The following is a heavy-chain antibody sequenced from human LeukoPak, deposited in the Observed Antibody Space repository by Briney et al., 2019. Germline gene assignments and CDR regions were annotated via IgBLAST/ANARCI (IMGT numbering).Heavy chain of an antibody. CDR2: IYYSGST. CDR3: ARAPVATPSEFDY. D-gene: IGHD5-12*01. Sequence: KTSETLSLTCTVSGGSISSGGYYWRWIRQHPGKGLEWIGYIYYSGSTYYNPSLKSRVTISVDTSKNQFSLKLSSVTAADTAVYYCARAPVATPSEFDYWGQGTLVTVSS. CDR1: GGSISSGGYY. V-gene: IGHV4-31*03. J-gene: IGHJ4*02.